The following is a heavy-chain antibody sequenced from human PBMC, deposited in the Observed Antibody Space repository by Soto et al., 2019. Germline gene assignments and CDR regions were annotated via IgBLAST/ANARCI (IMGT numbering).Heavy chain of an antibody. J-gene: IGHJ5*02. D-gene: IGHD3-22*01. V-gene: IGHV1-69*13. CDR1: GGTFSSYA. CDR2: IIPIFGTA. Sequence: GASVKVSCKASGGTFSSYAISWVRQAPGQGLEWMGGIIPIFGTANYAQKFQGRVTITADESTSTAYMELSSLRSEDTAVYYCARGDYEVVGDWFDPWGQGTLVTVSS. CDR3: ARGDYEVVGDWFDP.